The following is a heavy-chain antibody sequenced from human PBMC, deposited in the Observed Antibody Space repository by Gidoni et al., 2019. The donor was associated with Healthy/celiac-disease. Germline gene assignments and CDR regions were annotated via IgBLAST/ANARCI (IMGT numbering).Heavy chain of an antibody. V-gene: IGHV3-13*01. D-gene: IGHD2-2*01. J-gene: IGHJ3*02. Sequence: EVQLVESGGGLVQPGGSLRLSCAASGFTFSSYDMHWVRQATGKGLEWVSAIGTAGDTYYPGSVKGRFTISRENAKNSLYLQMNSLRAGDTAVYYCARARVPDDAFDIWGQGTMVTVSS. CDR3: ARARVPDDAFDI. CDR1: GFTFSSYD. CDR2: IGTAGDT.